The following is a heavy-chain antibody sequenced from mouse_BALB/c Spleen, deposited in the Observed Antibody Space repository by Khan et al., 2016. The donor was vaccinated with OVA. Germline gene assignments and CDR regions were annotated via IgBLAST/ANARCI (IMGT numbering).Heavy chain of an antibody. V-gene: IGHV1-20*02. J-gene: IGHJ2*01. CDR2: INPHIGET. D-gene: IGHD1-1*01. Sequence: VQLQQPGPELVKPGASVKISCKASGYSFTGYFMNWVMQSHGQSLEWIGRINPHIGETLYNQKFKGKATLTVDESSSTAHMELRSLASEDSAVYYCARKIGSDFDYWGQGTTLTVSS. CDR1: GYSFTGYF. CDR3: ARKIGSDFDY.